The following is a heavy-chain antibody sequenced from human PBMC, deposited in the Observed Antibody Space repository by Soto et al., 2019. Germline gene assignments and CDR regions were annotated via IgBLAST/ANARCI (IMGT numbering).Heavy chain of an antibody. V-gene: IGHV4-34*01. CDR3: ARHGGYYFDY. Sequence: QVQLQQWGAGLLKPSETLSLTCAVYSGSFSGYYWSWIRQPPGKGLEWIGELYQGLSIIYNPSLESQVTISGGSSKNQFSLKLRSVTAADTAVYYCARHGGYYFDYWGQGTLVTVSS. CDR1: SGSFSGYY. J-gene: IGHJ4*02. D-gene: IGHD3-16*01. CDR2: LYQGLSI.